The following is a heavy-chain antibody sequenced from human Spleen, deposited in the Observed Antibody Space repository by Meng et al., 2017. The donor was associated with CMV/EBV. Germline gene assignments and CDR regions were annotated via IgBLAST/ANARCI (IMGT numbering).Heavy chain of an antibody. CDR2: IHAGNGNT. CDR1: CFLFTHSA. D-gene: IGHD3-22*01. Sequence: CQASCFLFTHSALQWVRQAPGQRLEWMRWIHAGNGNTKYSQKFQGRVTITRDTSASTAYMELTSLRSEDTAVYYCARERDSSGYQFDPWGQGTLVTVSS. J-gene: IGHJ5*02. V-gene: IGHV1-3*01. CDR3: ARERDSSGYQFDP.